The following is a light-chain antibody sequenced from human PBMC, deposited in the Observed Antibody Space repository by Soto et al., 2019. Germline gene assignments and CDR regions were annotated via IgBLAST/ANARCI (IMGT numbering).Light chain of an antibody. J-gene: IGKJ1*01. CDR2: GAS. V-gene: IGKV3-20*01. CDR1: QTVSSNF. CDR3: QQYGTSPAT. Sequence: EIVLTQSPGTRSLSPGDRATLSCSASQTVSSNFLAWYQQRPAQAPRLLIHGASTRATGITDRFSGSVSGTDFTLIISGLEPEDFAVYYCQQYGTSPATFGQGTKVDIK.